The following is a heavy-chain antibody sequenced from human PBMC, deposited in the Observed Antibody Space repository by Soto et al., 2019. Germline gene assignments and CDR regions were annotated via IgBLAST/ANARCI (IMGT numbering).Heavy chain of an antibody. CDR2: INLSGST. CDR1: GGSFSGYY. CDR3: ARRGYCSSTSCPTDAFDI. D-gene: IGHD2-2*01. V-gene: IGHV4-34*01. J-gene: IGHJ3*02. Sequence: QVQLQQWGAGLLKPSETLSLTCAVYGGSFSGYYWSWIRQPPGKGLEWIGEINLSGSTNYNPSLKSRVTISVDTSKNQFSLKLSSVTAADTAVYYCARRGYCSSTSCPTDAFDIWGQGTMVTVSS.